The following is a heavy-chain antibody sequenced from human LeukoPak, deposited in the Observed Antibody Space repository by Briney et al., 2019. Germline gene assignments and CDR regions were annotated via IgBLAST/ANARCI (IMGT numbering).Heavy chain of an antibody. CDR2: INHSGST. V-gene: IGHV4-34*01. J-gene: IGHJ5*02. CDR1: GGSFSGYY. D-gene: IGHD2-15*01. Sequence: SETLSLTCAVYGGSFSGYYWSWIRQPPGKGLEWIGEINHSGSTNYNPSLKSRVTISVDTSKNQFSLKLSSVTAADTAVYYCATAAMLPLTNWFDPWGQGTLVTVSS. CDR3: ATAAMLPLTNWFDP.